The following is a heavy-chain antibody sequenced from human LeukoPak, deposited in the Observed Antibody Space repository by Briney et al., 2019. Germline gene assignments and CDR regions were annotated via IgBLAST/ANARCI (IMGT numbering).Heavy chain of an antibody. CDR3: ARASYDYVWGSYDY. J-gene: IGHJ4*02. CDR1: GGSISSSNW. CDR2: IYHSGST. D-gene: IGHD3-16*01. Sequence: SETLSLTCAVSGGSISSSNWWSWVRQPPGKGLEWIGEIYHSGSTNYNPSLKSRVTISVDTSKNQFSLKLSSVTAADTAVYYCARASYDYVWGSYDYWGQGTLVTVSS. V-gene: IGHV4-4*02.